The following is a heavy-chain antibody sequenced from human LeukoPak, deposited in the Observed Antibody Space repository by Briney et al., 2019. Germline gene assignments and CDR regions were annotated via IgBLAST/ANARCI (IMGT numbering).Heavy chain of an antibody. CDR1: GGSISSSSYY. J-gene: IGHJ6*03. Sequence: SETPSLTCTVCGGSISSSSYYWGWIRQPPGKGLEWIGSIYYSGSTYYNPSLKSRVTISVDTSKNQFSLKLSSVTAADTAVYYCARRGYSYGYLYYYYMDVWGKGTTVTVSS. V-gene: IGHV4-39*01. D-gene: IGHD5-18*01. CDR3: ARRGYSYGYLYYYYMDV. CDR2: IYYSGST.